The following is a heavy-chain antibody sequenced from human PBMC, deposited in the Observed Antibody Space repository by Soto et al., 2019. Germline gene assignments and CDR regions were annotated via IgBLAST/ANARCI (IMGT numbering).Heavy chain of an antibody. Sequence: GASVKVSCKASGGTFSSYAISWVRQAPGQGLEWMGGIIPIFGTANYAQKFQGRVTITADKSTSTAYMELSSLRSEDTAVYYCARAAFGLYYYDSSGYYPSTFDYWGQGTLVTVSS. CDR2: IIPIFGTA. V-gene: IGHV1-69*06. CDR3: ARAAFGLYYYDSSGYYPSTFDY. D-gene: IGHD3-22*01. CDR1: GGTFSSYA. J-gene: IGHJ4*02.